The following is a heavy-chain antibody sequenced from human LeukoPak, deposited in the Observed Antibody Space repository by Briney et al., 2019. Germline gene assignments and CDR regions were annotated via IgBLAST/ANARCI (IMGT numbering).Heavy chain of an antibody. D-gene: IGHD3-3*01. J-gene: IGHJ6*03. Sequence: ASVKVSCKASGYTFTSYDINWVRQATGQGLEWMGWMNPNSGNTRYAQKFQGRVTMTRNTSISTAYMELSSLRSEDAAVYYCAREGAGSYYDFWSGYYTFQGYYYMDVWGKGTTVTVSS. CDR3: AREGAGSYYDFWSGYYTFQGYYYMDV. CDR1: GYTFTSYD. CDR2: MNPNSGNT. V-gene: IGHV1-8*01.